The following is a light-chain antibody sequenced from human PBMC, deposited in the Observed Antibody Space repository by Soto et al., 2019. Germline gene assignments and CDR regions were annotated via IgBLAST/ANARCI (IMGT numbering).Light chain of an antibody. V-gene: IGKV1-33*01. CDR3: QQYDNFPRAIN. CDR2: DAS. CDR1: QTISSW. Sequence: DFQLTQSPSTLSGSVGDRVTITCRSSQTISSWLAWYQQKPGKAPKLLIYDASNLETGVPSRFSGSGSGTDFTFTISSLQPEDIATYYCQQYDNFPRAINFGQGTRLEI. J-gene: IGKJ5*01.